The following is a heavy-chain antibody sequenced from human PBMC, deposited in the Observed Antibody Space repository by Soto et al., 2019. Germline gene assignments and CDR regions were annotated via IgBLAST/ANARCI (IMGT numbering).Heavy chain of an antibody. J-gene: IGHJ6*02. CDR1: GGSISSSSYY. CDR2: IYYSGST. V-gene: IGHV4-39*01. Sequence: QLQLQESGPGLVKPSETLSLTCTVSGGSISSSSYYWGWIRQPPGKGLEWIGSIYYSGSTYYNPSLKSRVTISVDTSKNQFSLKPSSVTAADTAVYYCARAGHVEYYYYGMDVWGQGTTVTVSS. D-gene: IGHD6-13*01. CDR3: ARAGHVEYYYYGMDV.